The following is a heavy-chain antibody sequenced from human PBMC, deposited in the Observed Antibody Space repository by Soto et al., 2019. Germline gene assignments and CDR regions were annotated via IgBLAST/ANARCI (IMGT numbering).Heavy chain of an antibody. D-gene: IGHD6-6*01. V-gene: IGHV4-31*03. J-gene: IGHJ5*02. Sequence: SATLSLTSTVSGGSISSGGYYWSWIRQHPGKGLEWIGYIYYSGSAYYNPSLKSRVTISVDTSKNQFSLNLSPVTAADTAVYYCARAGHSSSSEGANWFDPWGQGTLVTVSS. CDR2: IYYSGSA. CDR3: ARAGHSSSSEGANWFDP. CDR1: GGSISSGGYY.